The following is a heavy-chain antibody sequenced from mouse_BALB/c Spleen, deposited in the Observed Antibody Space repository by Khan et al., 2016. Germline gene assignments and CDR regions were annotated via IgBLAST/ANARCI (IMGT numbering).Heavy chain of an antibody. Sequence: QVQLQQSGAELAKPGASVKMSCKASDYTFTSYWIHWVKQRPGQGLEWIGYINPSTGYTEYNQKFKDKATLTADKSSSTAYMQLSSLTSEDSAVYYCARREYGNYGVAYWGQGTLVTVSA. CDR1: DYTFTSYW. D-gene: IGHD2-10*02. CDR2: INPSTGYT. J-gene: IGHJ3*01. V-gene: IGHV1-7*01. CDR3: ARREYGNYGVAY.